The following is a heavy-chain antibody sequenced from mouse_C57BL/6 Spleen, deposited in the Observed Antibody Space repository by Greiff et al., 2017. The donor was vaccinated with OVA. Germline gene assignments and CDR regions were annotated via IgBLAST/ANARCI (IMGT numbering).Heavy chain of an antibody. CDR2: INPSTGGT. D-gene: IGHD2-4*01. CDR3: ARSADYDEGFAY. V-gene: IGHV1-42*01. Sequence: VHVKQSGPELVKPGASVKISCKASGYSFTGYYMNWVKQSPEKSLEWIGEINPSTGGTTYNQKFKAKATLTVDKSSSTAYMQLKSLTSEDSAVYYCARSADYDEGFAYWGQGTLVTVSA. CDR1: GYSFTGYY. J-gene: IGHJ3*01.